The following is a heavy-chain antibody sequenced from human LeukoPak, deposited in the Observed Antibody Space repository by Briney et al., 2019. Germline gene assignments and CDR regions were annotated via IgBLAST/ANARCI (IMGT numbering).Heavy chain of an antibody. J-gene: IGHJ6*03. CDR2: IFHGVST. CDR3: ARIYCTSSSCYDYYYYYMDV. Sequence: PSETLSLTCTVSGASISSHYWTWIRQSPGKGLEWIGYIFHGVSTNYNPSLKSRVTMSVDTSKKQLSLKVRSVTAAGTAVYYCARIYCTSSSCYDYYYYYMDVWGKGTTVIVSS. CDR1: GASISSHY. V-gene: IGHV4-59*08. D-gene: IGHD2-2*01.